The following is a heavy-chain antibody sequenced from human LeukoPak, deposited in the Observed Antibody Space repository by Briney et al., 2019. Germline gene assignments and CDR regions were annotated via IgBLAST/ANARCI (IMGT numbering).Heavy chain of an antibody. J-gene: IGHJ4*02. CDR2: IKQDGSEK. CDR1: GFTFSSYW. CDR3: ARDAGRFLEWHLDY. Sequence: GGSLRLSCAASGFTFSSYWMSWVRQAPGKGLEWVANIKQDGSEKYYVDSVKGRFTISRDNAENSLYLQMNSLRAEDTAVYYCARDAGRFLEWHLDYWGQGTLVTVSS. V-gene: IGHV3-7*03. D-gene: IGHD3-3*01.